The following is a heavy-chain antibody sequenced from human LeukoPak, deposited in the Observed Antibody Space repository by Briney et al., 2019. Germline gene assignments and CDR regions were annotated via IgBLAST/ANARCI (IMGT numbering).Heavy chain of an antibody. D-gene: IGHD6-13*01. Sequence: SETLSLTCAVYGGSFSGFYWSWIRQPPGKGLEWIGEINHSGSTNYNPSLKSRVTISVDTSKNQFSLKLSSVTAADTAVYYCASLRVGSSFGYQYYIDVWGKGTTVTVSS. V-gene: IGHV4-34*01. CDR3: ASLRVGSSFGYQYYIDV. J-gene: IGHJ6*03. CDR2: INHSGST. CDR1: GGSFSGFY.